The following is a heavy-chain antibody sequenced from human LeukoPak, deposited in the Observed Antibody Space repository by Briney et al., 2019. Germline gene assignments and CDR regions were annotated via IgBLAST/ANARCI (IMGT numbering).Heavy chain of an antibody. CDR2: IYHSGST. Sequence: SETLSLTCAVSGYSISSGYYWGWIRQPPGKGLEWIGSIYHSGSTYYNPSLKSRVTISVDTSKNQFSLKLSSVTAADTAVYYCARVFSAWLVRLNWFDPWGQGTLVTVSS. V-gene: IGHV4-38-2*01. J-gene: IGHJ5*02. CDR1: GYSISSGYY. D-gene: IGHD6-19*01. CDR3: ARVFSAWLVRLNWFDP.